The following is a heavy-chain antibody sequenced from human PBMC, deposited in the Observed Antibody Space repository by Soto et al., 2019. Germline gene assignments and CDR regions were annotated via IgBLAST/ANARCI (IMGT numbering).Heavy chain of an antibody. J-gene: IGHJ6*02. CDR2: IHSSGST. V-gene: IGHV4-61*01. CDR1: GGSVSSGNYF. CDR3: AILTKPTAVTTAFRGGYGLDV. Sequence: SETLSLNCTVSGGSVSSGNYFWSWILQPPGKGLEWIGYIHSSGSTNYNPSLKSRVTISVDTSRNQFSLKLTSVTAADTAVYYCAILTKPTAVTTAFRGGYGLDVWGQGTTVTVSS. D-gene: IGHD4-17*01.